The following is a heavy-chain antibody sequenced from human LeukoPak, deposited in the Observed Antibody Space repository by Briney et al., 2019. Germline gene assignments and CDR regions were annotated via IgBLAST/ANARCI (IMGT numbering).Heavy chain of an antibody. D-gene: IGHD3-10*01. J-gene: IGHJ4*02. Sequence: SETLSLTCAVYGGSFSGYYWSWIRQPPGKGLEWIGEINHSGSTNYNPSLKSRVTISVDTSKNQFSLKLSSVTAADTAVYYCARLILPVIRGPTWDYWGQGTLVTVSS. CDR1: GGSFSGYY. CDR3: ARLILPVIRGPTWDY. V-gene: IGHV4-34*01. CDR2: INHSGST.